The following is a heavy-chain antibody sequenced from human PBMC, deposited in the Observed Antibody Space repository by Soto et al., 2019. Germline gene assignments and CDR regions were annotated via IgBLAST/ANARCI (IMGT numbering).Heavy chain of an antibody. CDR2: IYATGTT. V-gene: IGHV4-4*07. CDR3: GRDGTKTLRDWFDP. J-gene: IGHJ5*02. D-gene: IGHD1-1*01. CDR1: GASISGIY. Sequence: SETLSLTCTVSGASISGIYWGWIRKSAGKGLARIGRIYATGTTDYNPSLKSRVMMSVDTSKKQSSLKLRSVTAADTAVYYCGRDGTKTLRDWFDPWGQGTSVTVSS.